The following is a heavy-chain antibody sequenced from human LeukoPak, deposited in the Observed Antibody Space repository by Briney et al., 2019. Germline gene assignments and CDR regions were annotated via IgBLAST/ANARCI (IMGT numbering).Heavy chain of an antibody. J-gene: IGHJ5*02. CDR3: AIEDGNWFDP. CDR2: IYPRGNT. V-gene: IGHV4-4*09. Sequence: PSETLSLTCSVSGGSISDYYRTWIRQPPGKGLEWIGYIYPRGNTNYNPSLKSRVTITPDTSKNHVSLKLSSVTAADTAVYYCAIEDGNWFDPWGQGTLVSVSS. D-gene: IGHD1-26*01. CDR1: GGSISDYY.